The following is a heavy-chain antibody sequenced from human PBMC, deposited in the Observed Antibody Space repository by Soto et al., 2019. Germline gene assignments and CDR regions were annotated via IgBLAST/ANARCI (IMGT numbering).Heavy chain of an antibody. D-gene: IGHD4-17*01. Sequence: QVQLVQSGAEVKKPGSSVKVSCKASGGTFSSYAISWVRQAPGQGLEWMGGIIPIFGTANYAQKFQGRVTITADEATSTAYMELSSLRSEDTAVYYCASPTVTTPRSLRYYYYDWMDVWGQGTTVTVSS. J-gene: IGHJ6*02. CDR2: IIPIFGTA. CDR1: GGTFSSYA. CDR3: ASPTVTTPRSLRYYYYDWMDV. V-gene: IGHV1-69*01.